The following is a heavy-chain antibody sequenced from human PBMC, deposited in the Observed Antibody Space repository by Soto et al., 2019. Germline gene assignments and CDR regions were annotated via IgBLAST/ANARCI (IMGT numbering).Heavy chain of an antibody. V-gene: IGHV3-23*01. CDR1: GFTFSYYA. D-gene: IGHD2-15*01. J-gene: IGHJ4*02. CDR2: ISGSGGNT. Sequence: VQLLESGGGLVQPGGSLRLSCAASGFTFSYYAMSWVRQAPGKGLEWVSAISGSGGNTYYADSVKGRFTISRDQSRNTLYLQMTSLRAEDSAVYYGARELPPDHWGQGTLVTVSS. CDR3: ARELPPDH.